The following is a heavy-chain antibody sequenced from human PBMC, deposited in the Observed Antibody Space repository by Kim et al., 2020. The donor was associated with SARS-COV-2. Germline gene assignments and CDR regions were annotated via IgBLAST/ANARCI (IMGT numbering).Heavy chain of an antibody. D-gene: IGHD1-26*01. CDR1: GFTFSSYW. J-gene: IGHJ4*02. V-gene: IGHV3-74*01. CDR2: INSDGSST. CDR3: ASRTYSGSYYYFDY. Sequence: GGSLRLSCAASGFTFSSYWMHWFRQVPGTGLVWVSRINSDGSSTSYAASVKGRFTISRDNAKNTLYLQMNSLRAEDTAVYYCASRTYSGSYYYFDYWGQGTLVTVSS.